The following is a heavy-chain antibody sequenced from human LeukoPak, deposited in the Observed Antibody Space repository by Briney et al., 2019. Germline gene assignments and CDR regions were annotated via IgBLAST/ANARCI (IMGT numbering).Heavy chain of an antibody. Sequence: GGSLRLSCAASGFTFSTYTMYWVRHPPGKRLEWVSIIGSSGGGIHYADSVKGRFTISRDNAKNTLYLQMNSLRAEDTAVYYCVRGGIASAFDIWGQGTMVTVSS. J-gene: IGHJ3*02. CDR2: IGSSGGGI. D-gene: IGHD6-13*01. V-gene: IGHV3-23*01. CDR1: GFTFSTYT. CDR3: VRGGIASAFDI.